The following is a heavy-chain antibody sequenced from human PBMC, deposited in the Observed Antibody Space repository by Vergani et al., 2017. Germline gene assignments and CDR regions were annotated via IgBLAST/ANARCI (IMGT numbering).Heavy chain of an antibody. CDR3: AKVSQVATINCYFDL. D-gene: IGHD5-12*01. V-gene: IGHV3-30*18. J-gene: IGHJ2*01. Sequence: QVQLVESGGGVVQPGRSLRLSCAASGFTFSSYGMHWVRQAPGKGLEWVAVISYDGSNKNYADSVKGRFTISRDNSKNTLYLQMNSLRAEDKAVYYCAKVSQVATINCYFDLWGRGTLVTVSS. CDR2: ISYDGSNK. CDR1: GFTFSSYG.